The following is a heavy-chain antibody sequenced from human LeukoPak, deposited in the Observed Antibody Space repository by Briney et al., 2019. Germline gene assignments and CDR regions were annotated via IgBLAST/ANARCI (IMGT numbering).Heavy chain of an antibody. CDR2: ISYDGSNK. J-gene: IGHJ4*02. V-gene: IGHV3-30*04. CDR1: GFTFSSYA. Sequence: GRSLRLSCAASGFTFSSYAMHWVRQAPGKGLEWVAVISYDGSNKYYADSVKGRFTISRDNFKNTLYLQMNSLRAEDTAVYYCARNQRITIFGVVGYWGQGTLVTVSS. CDR3: ARNQRITIFGVVGY. D-gene: IGHD3-3*01.